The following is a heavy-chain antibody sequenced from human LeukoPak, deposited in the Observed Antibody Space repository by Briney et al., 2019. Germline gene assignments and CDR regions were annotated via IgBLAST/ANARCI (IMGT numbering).Heavy chain of an antibody. CDR2: IYYSGST. CDR3: ARDQLLWFGERYGMDV. Sequence: SETLSLTCTVSGGSISSGDYYWSWIRQPPGKGLEWTGYIYYSGSTYYNPSLKSRVTISVDTSKNQFSLKLSSVTAADTAVYYCARDQLLWFGERYGMDVWGQGTTVTVSS. CDR1: GGSISSGDYY. D-gene: IGHD3-10*01. J-gene: IGHJ6*02. V-gene: IGHV4-30-4*01.